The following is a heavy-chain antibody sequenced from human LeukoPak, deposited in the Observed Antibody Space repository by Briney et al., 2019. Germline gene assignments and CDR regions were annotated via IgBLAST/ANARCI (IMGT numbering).Heavy chain of an antibody. CDR3: ARVGYY. CDR1: GYSISSGYY. Sequence: SETLSLTCTVSGYSISSGYYWGWIRQPPGKGLEWTGSIYHSGSTYYNPSLKSRVTISVDTSKNQFSRKLSSVTAADTAVYYCARVGYYWGQGTLVTVSS. J-gene: IGHJ4*02. V-gene: IGHV4-38-2*02. D-gene: IGHD2-2*03. CDR2: IYHSGST.